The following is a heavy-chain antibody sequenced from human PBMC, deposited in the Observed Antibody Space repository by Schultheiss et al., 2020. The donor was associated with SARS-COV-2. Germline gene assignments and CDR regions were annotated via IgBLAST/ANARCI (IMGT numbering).Heavy chain of an antibody. CDR3: ASRAWAYDFWSGYYNY. CDR2: TWYDGSNN. CDR1: GFTFSSYG. Sequence: GGSLRLSCAASGFTFSSYGMHWVRQAPGKGLEWVAVTWYDGSNNYYADSVKGRYIISRDNANNSLYLQMNSLRAEDTAVYYCASRAWAYDFWSGYYNYWGQGTLVTVSS. V-gene: IGHV3-33*08. D-gene: IGHD3-3*01. J-gene: IGHJ4*02.